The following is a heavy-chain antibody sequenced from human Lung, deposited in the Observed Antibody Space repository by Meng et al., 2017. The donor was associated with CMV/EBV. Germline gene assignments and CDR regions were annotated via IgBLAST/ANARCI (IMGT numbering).Heavy chain of an antibody. CDR1: GLTFSSYA. Sequence: ASGLTFSSYAMSWVRQAPGKGLEWVSAISGSGGSTYYADSVKGRFTISRDNSKNTLYLQMNSLRAEDTAVYYCAKDAGYNWNGLFDYWGQGTLVTVSS. V-gene: IGHV3-23*01. D-gene: IGHD1-20*01. CDR2: ISGSGGST. CDR3: AKDAGYNWNGLFDY. J-gene: IGHJ4*02.